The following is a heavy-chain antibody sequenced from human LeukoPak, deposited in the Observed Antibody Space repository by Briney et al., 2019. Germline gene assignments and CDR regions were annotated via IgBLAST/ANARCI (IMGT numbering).Heavy chain of an antibody. V-gene: IGHV3-48*01. CDR3: ARGSRFGVVERDAFDI. CDR2: ISSSSSTI. D-gene: IGHD3-3*01. J-gene: IGHJ3*02. Sequence: GGSLRLSCAASGFTFSSYWMSWVRQAPGKGLEWVSYISSSSSTIYYADSVKGRFTISRDSAKNSLYLQMNSLRAEDTAVYYCARGSRFGVVERDAFDIWGQGTMVTVSS. CDR1: GFTFSSYW.